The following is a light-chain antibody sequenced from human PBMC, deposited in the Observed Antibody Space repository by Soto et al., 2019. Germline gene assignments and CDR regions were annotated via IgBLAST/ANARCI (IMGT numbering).Light chain of an antibody. CDR2: DTS. CDR3: QQYGNWPLT. CDR1: QSVGNF. Sequence: EIVLTQSPGTLSLSPGERASLSCRASQSVGNFLVWYQQKPGHAPSLLICDTSNRATGIPARFSGSGSGTDFTLTISSLEPEDFAIYYCQQYGNWPLTFGGGTKVEIK. V-gene: IGKV3-11*01. J-gene: IGKJ4*01.